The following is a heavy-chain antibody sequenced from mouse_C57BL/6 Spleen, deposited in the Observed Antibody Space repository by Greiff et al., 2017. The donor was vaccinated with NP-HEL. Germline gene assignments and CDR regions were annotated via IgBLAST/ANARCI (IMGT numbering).Heavy chain of an antibody. CDR2: ISYDGSN. Sequence: EVKLVESGPGLVKPSQSLSLTCSVTGYSITSGYYWNWIRQFPGNKLEWMGYISYDGSNNYNPSLKNRISITRDTSKNQFFLKLNSVTTEDTATYYCARVGGTWWYFDVWGTGTTVTVSS. D-gene: IGHD1-1*02. J-gene: IGHJ1*03. V-gene: IGHV3-6*01. CDR1: GYSITSGYY. CDR3: ARVGGTWWYFDV.